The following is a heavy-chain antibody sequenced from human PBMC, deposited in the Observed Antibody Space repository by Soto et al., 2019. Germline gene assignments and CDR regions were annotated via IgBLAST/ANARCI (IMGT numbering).Heavy chain of an antibody. V-gene: IGHV4-59*12. D-gene: IGHD5-18*01. J-gene: IGHJ4*02. CDR3: ARAFVDTAMVFAY. CDR2: IYYSGST. CDR1: GGSISSYY. Sequence: SETLSLTCTVSGGSISSYYWSWIRQPPGKGLEWIGYIYYSGSTNYNPSLKSRVTISVDTSKNQFSLKLSSVTAADTAVYYCARAFVDTAMVFAYWGQGTLVTVSS.